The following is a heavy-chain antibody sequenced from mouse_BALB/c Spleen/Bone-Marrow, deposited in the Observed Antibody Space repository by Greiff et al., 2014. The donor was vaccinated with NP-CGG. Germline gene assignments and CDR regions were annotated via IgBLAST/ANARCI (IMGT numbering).Heavy chain of an antibody. J-gene: IGHJ1*01. Sequence: DLVKPGASVKLSCKTSGYTFTNYWINWIKQRPGQGLEWLGRIAPGSGSTYYNEMFKVKAPLTIDTSSSTAYIQLSSLSSEVSAVYFCARERYGYDGWYCDVWGAGTTVTVSS. CDR2: IAPGSGST. CDR3: ARERYGYDGWYCDV. CDR1: GYTFTNYW. V-gene: IGHV1S41*01. D-gene: IGHD2-2*01.